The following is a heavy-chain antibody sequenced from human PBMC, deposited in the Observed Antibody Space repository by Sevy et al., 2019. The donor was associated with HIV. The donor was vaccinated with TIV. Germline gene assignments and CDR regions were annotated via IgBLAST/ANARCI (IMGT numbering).Heavy chain of an antibody. CDR3: GRVPVAAAGTGIDY. Sequence: GGSLRLSCAASGFTFSSYWMHWVRQAPGKGLVWLSRIYVDGRTASYADSVKGRFPISRDNAKNTLYLQMNSLRDEDTAVYYCGRVPVAAAGTGIDYWGQGTLVTVSS. CDR1: GFTFSSYW. J-gene: IGHJ4*02. D-gene: IGHD6-13*01. V-gene: IGHV3-74*01. CDR2: IYVDGRTA.